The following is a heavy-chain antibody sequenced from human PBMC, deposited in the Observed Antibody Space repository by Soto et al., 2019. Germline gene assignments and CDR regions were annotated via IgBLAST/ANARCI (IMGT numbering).Heavy chain of an antibody. V-gene: IGHV4-39*01. D-gene: IGHD3-22*01. CDR3: ARLDSSGSFHAFDT. Sequence: SETLSLTCTVSGGSISSSSYYWGWIRQPPGKGLEWIGSIYYSGSTYYNPSLKSRVTISIHTSKNQFSLKLSSVTAADTAVYYCARLDSSGSFHAFDTWGQGTMATVSS. CDR2: IYYSGST. J-gene: IGHJ3*02. CDR1: GGSISSSSYY.